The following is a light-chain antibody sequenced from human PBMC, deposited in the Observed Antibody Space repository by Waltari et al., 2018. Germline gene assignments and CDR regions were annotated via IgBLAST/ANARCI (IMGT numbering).Light chain of an antibody. CDR1: LSLLYNSNNKNY. J-gene: IGKJ3*01. CDR3: QQYYNTPLT. CDR2: WAS. Sequence: DIVMTQSPESLAVSLGERATINCKSSLSLLYNSNNKNYLAWYQQKPGQPPKLLIYWASTRESGVPERFSGSGSRTDFTLTIGSLQAEDVAVYFCQQYYNTPLTFGPGTKVDVK. V-gene: IGKV4-1*01.